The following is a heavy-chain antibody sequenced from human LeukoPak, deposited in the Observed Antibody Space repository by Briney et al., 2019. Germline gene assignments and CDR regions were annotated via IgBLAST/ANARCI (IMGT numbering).Heavy chain of an antibody. V-gene: IGHV3-23*01. CDR2: ISPGGGPT. J-gene: IGHJ4*02. D-gene: IGHD5-12*01. CDR3: AKDGAWLRFDD. CDR1: GFPFSSHG. Sequence: GGSLRLSCAGSGFPFSSHGMNWVRQAAGKGLEWVSGISPGGGPTYYADSVKGRFTISRDDSKNTLYLQMRDLRAEDTAVYYCAKDGAWLRFDDWGQG.